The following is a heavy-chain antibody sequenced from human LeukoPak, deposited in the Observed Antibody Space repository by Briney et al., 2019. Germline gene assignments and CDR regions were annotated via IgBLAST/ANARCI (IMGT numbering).Heavy chain of an antibody. V-gene: IGHV4-34*01. CDR1: GGSFSGYY. CDR3: ARGSEDIVVVPAAGGGFGKLLGS. CDR2: INHSGST. J-gene: IGHJ5*02. D-gene: IGHD2-2*01. Sequence: SETLSLTCAVYGGSFSGYYWSWIRQPPGKGLEWIGEINHSGSTNYNPSLKSRVTISVDTSKNQFSLKLSSVTAADTAVYYCARGSEDIVVVPAAGGGFGKLLGSLGQGTLVTVSS.